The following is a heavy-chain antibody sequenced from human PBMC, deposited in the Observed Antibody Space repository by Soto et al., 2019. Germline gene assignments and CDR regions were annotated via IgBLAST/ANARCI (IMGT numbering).Heavy chain of an antibody. CDR1: GYTFTSYA. Sequence: ASVKVSCKASGYTFTSYAILWVRQAPGERLEWMGWINAGNGNTKYSQKFQGRVTITRDTSASTAYMDLSSLRSEDTAVYYCARDVGFVLSDNWGQGTLVTVS. D-gene: IGHD3-10*01. J-gene: IGHJ4*02. V-gene: IGHV1-3*01. CDR2: INAGNGNT. CDR3: ARDVGFVLSDN.